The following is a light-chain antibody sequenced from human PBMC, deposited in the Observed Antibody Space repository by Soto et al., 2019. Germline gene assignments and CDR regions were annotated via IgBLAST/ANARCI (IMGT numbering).Light chain of an antibody. CDR2: GAS. J-gene: IGKJ2*01. V-gene: IGKV3-20*01. CDR3: QHYGSSPRT. CDR1: QSVTSSY. Sequence: EIVLTQSPGTLSLSPGERATLSCRASQSVTSSYLAWYQQKPGQAPRLLIYGASSRATGIPDRFSGSGSGTDFTLTINRLKPEDFAVYYCQHYGSSPRTFGQGTKLEIK.